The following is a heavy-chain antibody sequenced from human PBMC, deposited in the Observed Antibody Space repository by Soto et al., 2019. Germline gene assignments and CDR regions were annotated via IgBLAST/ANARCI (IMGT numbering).Heavy chain of an antibody. CDR2: IDPSDSYI. CDR3: PRWQSSGKYFHLFDN. Sequence: GESLKISCKGSGYSFTSYWITWVRQMPGKGLEWMGRIDPSDSYINYSPSCQGHVTISADKSISTAYLQWSSLKASDTAIYYCPRWQSSGKYFHLFDNWGQGTLVTIS. V-gene: IGHV5-10-1*01. CDR1: GYSFTSYW. J-gene: IGHJ4*02. D-gene: IGHD3-10*01.